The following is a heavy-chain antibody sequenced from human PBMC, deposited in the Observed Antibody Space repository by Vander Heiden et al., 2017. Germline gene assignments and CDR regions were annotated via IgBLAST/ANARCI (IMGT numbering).Heavy chain of an antibody. J-gene: IGHJ4*02. V-gene: IGHV4-39*01. CDR2: IYYSGST. CDR3: AKQFRSTFGGVNNY. D-gene: IGHD3-16*01. CDR1: GGSISSGSYY. Sequence: QLQLQESGAGLVRPPEPLYFPCTVSGGSISSGSYYWGWTRQPPGKGLGWIGNIYYSGSTYYTPSLKSRVTISVDTSKSQFSRKLSSLTAADTAVYYCAKQFRSTFGGVNNYWCQGSLVTVSS.